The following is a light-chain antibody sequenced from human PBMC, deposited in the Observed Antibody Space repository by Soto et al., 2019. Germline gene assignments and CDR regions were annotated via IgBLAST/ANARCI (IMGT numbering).Light chain of an antibody. CDR1: QSVGSN. CDR3: QEYGKWPLFT. Sequence: EIVVTQSPGILSVSPGDRATLSCRASQSVGSNSARYQQKPGQAPTLLIYAASTRATRLPARFSGSGSGTDFTLTISSLESEDFAVYYCQEYGKWPLFTFGPGTRVDIK. CDR2: AAS. J-gene: IGKJ3*01. V-gene: IGKV3-15*01.